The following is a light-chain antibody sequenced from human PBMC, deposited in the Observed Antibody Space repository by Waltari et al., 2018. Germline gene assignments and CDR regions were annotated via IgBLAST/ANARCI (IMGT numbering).Light chain of an antibody. CDR2: DND. J-gene: IGLJ3*02. CDR3: QSYDSGQWV. Sequence: QSVLTQPPSVSGAPGQRVTISCPGSSSNIGAGPDGHWYQQFSGTAPKLLIFDNDNRPSGVPDRFSGSRSGTSAYLAITGLQTDDEADYFCQSYDSGQWVFGGGTKVTVL. V-gene: IGLV1-40*01. CDR1: SSNIGAGPD.